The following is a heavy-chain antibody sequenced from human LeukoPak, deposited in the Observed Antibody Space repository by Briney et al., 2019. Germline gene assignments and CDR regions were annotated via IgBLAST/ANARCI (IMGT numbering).Heavy chain of an antibody. J-gene: IGHJ3*02. V-gene: IGHV1-69*05. CDR1: GGTFSSYA. CDR2: IIPIFGTA. Sequence: SVKVSCRASGGTFSSYAISWVRQAPGQGLEWMGGIIPIFGTANYAQKFQGRVTITTDESTSTAYMELSSLRSEDTAVYYCARVAADAFDIWGQGTMVTVSS. D-gene: IGHD6-25*01. CDR3: ARVAADAFDI.